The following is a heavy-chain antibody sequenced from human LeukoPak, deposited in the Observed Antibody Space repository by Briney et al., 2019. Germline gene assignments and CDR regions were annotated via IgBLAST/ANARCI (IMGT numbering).Heavy chain of an antibody. CDR3: ARGGEVGDAFDI. D-gene: IGHD3-10*01. Sequence: GASVKVSCKASGGTISIYAISWVRQAPGQGLEWMGRVIPILDIANYAQKFKGRVTIFADKSTSTAYMELSSLRSEDTAVYYCARGGEVGDAFDIWGQGTMVTVSS. J-gene: IGHJ3*02. CDR1: GGTISIYA. V-gene: IGHV1-69*04. CDR2: VIPILDIA.